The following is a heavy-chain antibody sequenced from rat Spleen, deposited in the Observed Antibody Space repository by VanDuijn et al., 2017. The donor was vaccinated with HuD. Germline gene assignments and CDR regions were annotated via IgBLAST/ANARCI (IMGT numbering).Heavy chain of an antibody. J-gene: IGHJ2*01. CDR2: ISPSGGST. V-gene: IGHV5-19*01. Sequence: EVKLVESGGGLVQPGRSLKLSCAASGFNFNDYWMGWVRQAPGKGLEWVASISPSGGSTFYRDSVKGRFTISRDIAKNTLYLQMDSLRSEDTATYYCATTPLYYSADPYYFDYWGQGVMVTVSS. CDR3: ATTPLYYSADPYYFDY. D-gene: IGHD1-1*01. CDR1: GFNFNDYW.